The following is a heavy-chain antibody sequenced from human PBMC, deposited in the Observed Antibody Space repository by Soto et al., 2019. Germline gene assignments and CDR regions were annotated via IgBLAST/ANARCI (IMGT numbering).Heavy chain of an antibody. D-gene: IGHD6-19*01. Sequence: GGSLRLSCAASGFTFSTYWMTWVRQAPGKGLEWVANIKQDGSEKNYVDSVKGRFTTSRDNAKSSLSLQMNSLRPEDTAVYYCARDPRYGGGNWGQGIRVTVSS. J-gene: IGHJ4*02. CDR1: GFTFSTYW. V-gene: IGHV3-7*01. CDR2: IKQDGSEK. CDR3: ARDPRYGGGN.